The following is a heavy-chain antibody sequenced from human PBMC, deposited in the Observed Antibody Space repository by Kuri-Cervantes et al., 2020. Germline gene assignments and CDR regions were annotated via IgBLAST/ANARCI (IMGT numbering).Heavy chain of an antibody. D-gene: IGHD3-16*02. Sequence: GSLRLSCTASGDSINTSHYYWGWIRQPPGKGLEWIGSIYYSGSTYYNPSLKSRVTMCVDTSKNQCSLKVNSVTAEDAAVYYCARSNRPYALDFWGQGTMVTVSS. CDR2: IYYSGST. CDR3: ARSNRPYALDF. V-gene: IGHV4-39*01. J-gene: IGHJ3*01. CDR1: GDSINTSHYY.